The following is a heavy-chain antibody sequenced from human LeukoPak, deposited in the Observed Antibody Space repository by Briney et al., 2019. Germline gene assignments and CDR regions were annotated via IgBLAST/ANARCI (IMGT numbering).Heavy chain of an antibody. D-gene: IGHD3-22*01. CDR1: GGSISGYC. Sequence: SEPLSPPFTVSGGSISGYCWTWIRPAAGKGLGWIGRVYIDGTHYYSPSLMNRATMSLDTSKKQVSLMLSSVTAADTAVYYCVRGDYYDSSGYALEYWGQGVLVTVSS. CDR3: VRGDYYDSSGYALEY. J-gene: IGHJ4*02. CDR2: VYIDGTH. V-gene: IGHV4-4*07.